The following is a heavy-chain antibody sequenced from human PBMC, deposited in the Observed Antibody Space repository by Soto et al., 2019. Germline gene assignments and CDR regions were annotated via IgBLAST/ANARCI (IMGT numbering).Heavy chain of an antibody. CDR3: ARLHYYGSSGNGMDV. J-gene: IGHJ6*02. CDR2: IYPGDSDT. Sequence: EVQLVQSGAEVKKPGESLKISCKGSGYSFTNYWIGWVRQMPGKGLEWMGIIYPGDSDTRYSPSFQGQVTISADKSISTAYLQWSSLKASDTAMDYCARLHYYGSSGNGMDVWGQGTTVTVSS. CDR1: GYSFTNYW. D-gene: IGHD3-22*01. V-gene: IGHV5-51*03.